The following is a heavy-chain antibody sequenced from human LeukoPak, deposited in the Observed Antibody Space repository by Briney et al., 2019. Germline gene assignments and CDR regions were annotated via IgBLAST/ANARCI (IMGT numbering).Heavy chain of an antibody. CDR2: INHSGST. V-gene: IGHV4-34*01. Sequence: PSETLSLTCAVYGGSFSGYYWSWIRQPPGKGLEWIGEINHSGSTNYNPSLKSRVTISVDTSKNQFSLKLSSVTAADTAVYYCASKPRYCSGGSCYIRPYYFDYWGQGTLVTVSS. CDR3: ASKPRYCSGGSCYIRPYYFDY. J-gene: IGHJ4*02. D-gene: IGHD2-15*01. CDR1: GGSFSGYY.